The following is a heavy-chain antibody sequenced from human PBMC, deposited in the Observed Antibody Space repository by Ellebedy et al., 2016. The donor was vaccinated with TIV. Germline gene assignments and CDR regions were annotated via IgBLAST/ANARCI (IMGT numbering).Heavy chain of an antibody. CDR2: IYHSGST. Sequence: SETLSLXCAVSGGSISSGGYSWSWIRQPPGKGLEWIGYIYHSGSTYYNPSLKSRVTISVDRSKNQFSLKLSSVTAADTAVYYCARGRLPLRSFDYWGQGTLVTVSS. D-gene: IGHD5-18*01. V-gene: IGHV4-30-2*01. CDR1: GGSISSGGYS. J-gene: IGHJ4*02. CDR3: ARGRLPLRSFDY.